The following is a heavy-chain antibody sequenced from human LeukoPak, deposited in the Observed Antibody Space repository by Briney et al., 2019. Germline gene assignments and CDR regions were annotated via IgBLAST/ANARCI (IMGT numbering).Heavy chain of an antibody. CDR2: IKEDGSEK. J-gene: IGHJ4*02. V-gene: IGHV3-7*01. D-gene: IGHD4/OR15-4a*01. Sequence: GGALRLSCAASVFSFSSYWMCWVRQAPGSGLEWVAYIKEDGSEKYYVDSVKGRCTISRDNAESSLYLQMNMRRADDSAVYYCARVGLNGATTIRSSDYWGQGTLVTVSS. CDR3: ARVGLNGATTIRSSDY. CDR1: VFSFSSYW.